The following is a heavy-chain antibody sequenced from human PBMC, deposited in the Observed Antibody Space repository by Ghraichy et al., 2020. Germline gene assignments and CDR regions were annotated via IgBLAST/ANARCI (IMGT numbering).Heavy chain of an antibody. CDR3: AKVGVVVVPAAMLLDYYYYGMDV. V-gene: IGHV3-30*18. CDR2: ISYDGSNK. CDR1: GFTFSSYG. D-gene: IGHD2-2*01. J-gene: IGHJ6*02. Sequence: SLNISCAASGFTFSSYGMHWVRQAPGKGLEWVAVISYDGSNKYYADSVKGRFTISRDNSKNTLYLQMNSLRAEDTAVYYCAKVGVVVVPAAMLLDYYYYGMDVWGQGTTVTVSS.